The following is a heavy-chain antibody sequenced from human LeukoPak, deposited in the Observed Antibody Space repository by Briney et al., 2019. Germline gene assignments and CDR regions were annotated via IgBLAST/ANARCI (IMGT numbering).Heavy chain of an antibody. CDR3: AELGITMIGGV. CDR1: GFTFSGYY. J-gene: IGHJ6*04. Sequence: GGSLRLSCAASGFTFSGYYMSWIRQAPGKGLEWVSYISSSGSTMYYADSVKGRFTISRDNAKNSLYLQMNSLRAEDTAVYYCAELGITMIGGVWGKGTTVTISS. V-gene: IGHV3-11*04. CDR2: ISSSGSTM. D-gene: IGHD3-10*02.